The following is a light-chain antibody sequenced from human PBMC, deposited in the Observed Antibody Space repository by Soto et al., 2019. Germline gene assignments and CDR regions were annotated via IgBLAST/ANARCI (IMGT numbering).Light chain of an antibody. Sequence: EIVLTQSPGTLSLSPGERATLSCRASQSINSNYLAWYQQKPDQAPRLLIYAASNRATGIPDRFSGSASGTDFSLTISRLEPKDFAVYYCQQYNTSPYTFGQGTKLEIK. CDR1: QSINSNY. CDR3: QQYNTSPYT. J-gene: IGKJ2*01. V-gene: IGKV3-20*01. CDR2: AAS.